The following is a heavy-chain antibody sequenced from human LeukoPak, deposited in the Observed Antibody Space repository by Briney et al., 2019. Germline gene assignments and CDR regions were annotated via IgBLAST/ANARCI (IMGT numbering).Heavy chain of an antibody. CDR1: GGSISSSNW. CDR2: IYHSGST. CDR3: ARQSSAMITFGGVIGGNYFDY. V-gene: IGHV4-4*02. J-gene: IGHJ4*02. Sequence: SGTPSLTCAVSGGSISSSNWWSWVRQPPGKGLEWIGEIYHSGSTNYNPSLKSRVTISVDTPKNQFSLKLSSVTAADTAVYYCARQSSAMITFGGVIGGNYFDYWGQGTLVTVSS. D-gene: IGHD3-16*02.